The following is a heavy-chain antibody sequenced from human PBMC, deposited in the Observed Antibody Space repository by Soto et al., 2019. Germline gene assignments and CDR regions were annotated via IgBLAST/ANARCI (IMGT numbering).Heavy chain of an antibody. CDR3: ARDYDSSGYWPYYYYGMDV. J-gene: IGHJ6*02. V-gene: IGHV3-30*03. CDR1: EFTFSNYA. D-gene: IGHD3-22*01. Sequence: PGGSLRLSCAASEFTFSNYAMHWVRQAPGKGLQWLAVISYDGNNKYYADSVKGRFTISRDNSKNTLYLQMNSLRAEDTAVYYCARDYDSSGYWPYYYYGMDVWGQGTTVTVSS. CDR2: ISYDGNNK.